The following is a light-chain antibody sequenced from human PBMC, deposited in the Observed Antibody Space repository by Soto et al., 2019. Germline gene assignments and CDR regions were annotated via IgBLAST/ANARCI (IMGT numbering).Light chain of an antibody. Sequence: ENVLTQSPGTLSLSPGERGTLSCRASQSVGSIYLAWYQQKPGQAPRLLIYGASTRATGIPARFSGSGSGTEFTLTISSLQSEDFAVYYCQQYNNWPPITFGQGTRLEIK. V-gene: IGKV3-15*01. CDR3: QQYNNWPPIT. CDR1: QSVGSIY. CDR2: GAS. J-gene: IGKJ5*01.